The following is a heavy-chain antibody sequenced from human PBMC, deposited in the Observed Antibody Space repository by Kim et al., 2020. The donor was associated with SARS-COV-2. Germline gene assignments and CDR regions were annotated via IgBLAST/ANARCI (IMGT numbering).Heavy chain of an antibody. CDR3: ASNYDFWSGYYTE. J-gene: IGHJ4*02. Sequence: ADSVKGRFTISRDNAKNSLYLQMNSLRAEDTAVYYCASNYDFWSGYYTEWGQGTLVTVSS. D-gene: IGHD3-3*01. V-gene: IGHV3-48*03.